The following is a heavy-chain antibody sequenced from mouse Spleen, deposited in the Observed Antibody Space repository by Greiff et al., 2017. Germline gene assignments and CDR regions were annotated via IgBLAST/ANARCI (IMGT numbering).Heavy chain of an antibody. CDR3: ARAGPLFDY. CDR1: GYTFTDYV. V-gene: IGHV1-77*01. CDR2: IYPGSGST. Sequence: QVQLKQSGPELVKPGASVKMSCKASGYTFTDYVISWVKQRTGQGLEWIGEIYPGSGSTYYNEKFKGKATLTADKSSNTAYMQLSSLTSEDSAVYFCARAGPLFDYWGQGTTLTVSS. J-gene: IGHJ2*01.